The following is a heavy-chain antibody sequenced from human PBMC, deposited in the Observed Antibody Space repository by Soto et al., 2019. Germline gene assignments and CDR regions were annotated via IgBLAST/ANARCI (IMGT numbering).Heavy chain of an antibody. D-gene: IGHD1-20*01. CDR1: GLTFSDYY. Sequence: GGSLRLSCAASGLTFSDYYMSWIRQAPGKGLEWVSYISSSSSYTNYADSVKGRFTISRDNAKNSLYLQMNSLRAEDTAVYYCARDRPNWNPGYGMDVWGQGTTVTVSS. CDR2: ISSSSSYT. J-gene: IGHJ6*02. V-gene: IGHV3-11*06. CDR3: ARDRPNWNPGYGMDV.